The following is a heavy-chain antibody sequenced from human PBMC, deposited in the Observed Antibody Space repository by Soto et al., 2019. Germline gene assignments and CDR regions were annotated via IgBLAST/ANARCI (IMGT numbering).Heavy chain of an antibody. J-gene: IGHJ6*02. Sequence: PGGSLRLSCAASGFTFSSYAMHWVRQAPGKGLEWVAVISYDGSNKYYADSVKGRFTISRDNSKNTLYLQMNSLRAEDTAVYYCARPDTAMVYYGMDVWGQGTTVTVS. CDR3: ARPDTAMVYYGMDV. CDR1: GFTFSSYA. V-gene: IGHV3-30-3*01. CDR2: ISYDGSNK. D-gene: IGHD5-18*01.